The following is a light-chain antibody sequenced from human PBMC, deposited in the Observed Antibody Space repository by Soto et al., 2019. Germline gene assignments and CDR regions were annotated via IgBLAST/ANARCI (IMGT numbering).Light chain of an antibody. J-gene: IGKJ5*01. CDR1: QSVSSK. V-gene: IGKV3-15*01. CDR3: QQRSNWPPIT. Sequence: EIVMTQSPATLSVSPGERATLSCRASQSVSSKLAWYEQKPGQAPRLLIYGASTRATGIPARFSGSGSGTEFTLTINSLEPEDFAVYYCQQRSNWPPITFGQGTRLEI. CDR2: GAS.